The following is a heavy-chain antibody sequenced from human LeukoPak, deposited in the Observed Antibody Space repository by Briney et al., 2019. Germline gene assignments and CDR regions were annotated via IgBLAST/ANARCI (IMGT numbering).Heavy chain of an antibody. D-gene: IGHD2-2*01. Sequence: ASVKVSCKASGYTFSSYDISWVRQAPGQGLEWMGWISAYNGNTNYAQKFQGRVTITTDESTSTAYMELSSLRSEDTAVYYCARGVEVEPAAVTAPFDYWGQGTLVTVSS. CDR2: ISAYNGNT. V-gene: IGHV1-18*01. J-gene: IGHJ4*02. CDR1: GYTFSSYD. CDR3: ARGVEVEPAAVTAPFDY.